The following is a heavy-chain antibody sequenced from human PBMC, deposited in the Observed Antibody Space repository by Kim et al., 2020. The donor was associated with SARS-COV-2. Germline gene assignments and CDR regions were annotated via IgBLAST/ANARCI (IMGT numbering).Heavy chain of an antibody. D-gene: IGHD2-2*01. CDR1: GYTLTELS. CDR3: ATGTPLKDIVVVPAAMLYYSGLAV. J-gene: IGHJ6*02. V-gene: IGHV1-24*01. Sequence: ASVKVSCKVSGYTLTELSMHWVRQAPGKGLEWMGGFDPEDGETIYAQKFQGRVTMTEDTSTDTAYMELSSLRSEDTAVYYCATGTPLKDIVVVPAAMLYYSGLAVWGQGTPVTVPS. CDR2: FDPEDGET.